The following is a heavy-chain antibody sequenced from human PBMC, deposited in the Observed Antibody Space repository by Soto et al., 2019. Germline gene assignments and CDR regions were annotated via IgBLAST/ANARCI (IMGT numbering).Heavy chain of an antibody. CDR1: GFTFSSSA. V-gene: IGHV1-58*01. CDR2: VVLGNGNT. D-gene: IGHD6-19*01. J-gene: IGHJ5*02. Sequence: SVKVSCKASGFTFSSSAVQWVRRARGQRLEWIGWVVLGNGNTNYAQKFQERVTITRDMSTSTAYMEVRSLTFEDTAVYYCATRIGNIGWYWLDTWGQGTLVTVSS. CDR3: ATRIGNIGWYWLDT.